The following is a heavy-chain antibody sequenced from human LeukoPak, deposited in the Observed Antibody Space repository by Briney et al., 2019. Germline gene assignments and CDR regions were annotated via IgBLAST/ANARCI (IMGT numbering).Heavy chain of an antibody. V-gene: IGHV3-66*01. J-gene: IGHJ5*02. Sequence: GGSLSLSCAASGFTVSSNYMSWVRQAPGKGLEWVSVIYSGGSTYYADSVKGRFTISRDNSKNTLYLQMNSLRAEDTAVYYCARDRSGPNWFDPWGQGTLVTVSS. CDR3: ARDRSGPNWFDP. CDR1: GFTVSSNY. CDR2: IYSGGST. D-gene: IGHD6-19*01.